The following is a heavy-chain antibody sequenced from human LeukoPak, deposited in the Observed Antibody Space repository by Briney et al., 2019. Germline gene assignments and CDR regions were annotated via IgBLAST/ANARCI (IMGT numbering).Heavy chain of an antibody. V-gene: IGHV1-2*02. Sequence: ASVKVSCKASGYTFTGYYMHWVRQAPGQGLEWMGWINPNSGGTNYAQKFQGRVTMTRDTSISTAYMELSRLRSDDTAVYYRARDDQTTTVVNGMSAFDIWGQGTMVTVSS. CDR1: GYTFTGYY. D-gene: IGHD4-23*01. CDR3: ARDDQTTTVVNGMSAFDI. CDR2: INPNSGGT. J-gene: IGHJ3*02.